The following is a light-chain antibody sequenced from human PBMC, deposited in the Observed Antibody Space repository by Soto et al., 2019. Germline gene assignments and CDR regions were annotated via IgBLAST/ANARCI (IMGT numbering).Light chain of an antibody. CDR3: STSTGSRSPLYV. CDR2: DVS. V-gene: IGLV2-14*01. CDR1: SSDVGAYNY. Sequence: QSALTQPASVSGSPGQSIAISCTGSSSDVGAYNYVSWYQQHPGKAPKLMIYDVSNRPSGISNRFSGSKSGNTASLTISGLQAEDEADYYYSTSTGSRSPLYVFGTGIKVNGL. J-gene: IGLJ1*01.